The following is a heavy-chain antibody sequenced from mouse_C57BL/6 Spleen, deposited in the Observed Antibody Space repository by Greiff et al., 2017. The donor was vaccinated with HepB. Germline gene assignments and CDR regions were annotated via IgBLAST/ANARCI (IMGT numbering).Heavy chain of an antibody. CDR2: IYPGDGDT. V-gene: IGHV1-82*01. D-gene: IGHD1-1*01. J-gene: IGHJ2*01. CDR1: GYAFSSSW. CDR3: FVTTVVADYFDY. Sequence: VQLQQSGPELVKPGASVKISCKASGYAFSSSWMNWVKQRPGKGLEWIGRIYPGDGDTNYNGKFKGKATLTADKSSSTAYMQLSSLTSEDSAVYFCFVTTVVADYFDYWGQGTTLTVSS.